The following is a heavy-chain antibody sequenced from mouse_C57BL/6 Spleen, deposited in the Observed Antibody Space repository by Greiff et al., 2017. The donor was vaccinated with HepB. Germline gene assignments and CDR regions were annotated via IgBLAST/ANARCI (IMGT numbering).Heavy chain of an antibody. CDR3: ARVHYGSSYYFDY. V-gene: IGHV5-16*01. D-gene: IGHD1-1*01. CDR1: GFTFSDYY. CDR2: INYDGSST. Sequence: EVKLMESEGGLVQPGSSMKLSCTASGFTFSDYYMAWVRQVPEKGLEWVANINYDGSSTYYLDSLKSRFIISRDNAKNILYLQMSSLKSEDTATYYCARVHYGSSYYFDYWGQGTTLTVSS. J-gene: IGHJ2*01.